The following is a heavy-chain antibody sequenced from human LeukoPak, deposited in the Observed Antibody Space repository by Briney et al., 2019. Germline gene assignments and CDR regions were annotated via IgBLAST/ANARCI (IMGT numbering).Heavy chain of an antibody. D-gene: IGHD3-16*01. J-gene: IGHJ4*02. CDR1: GFSFNNYA. Sequence: GGSLRLSCAASGFSFNNYAMSWVRQAPGKGLEWVSAISGSGDSTDNSDSVKGRFTISRDNSKNTLYLQMNSLRVEDTAVHYCAKRAKGGGFDYWGQGALVTVSS. CDR3: AKRAKGGGFDY. CDR2: ISGSGDST. V-gene: IGHV3-23*01.